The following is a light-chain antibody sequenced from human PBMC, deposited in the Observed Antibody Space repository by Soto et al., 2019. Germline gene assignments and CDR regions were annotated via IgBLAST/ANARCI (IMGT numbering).Light chain of an antibody. V-gene: IGKV1-5*01. Sequence: DIQVAQSPATLSASLGDRATITCRASQSISNSLAWYPQKTGRAPKLLIYDASSRMVGGLESRFSGSGSGTYFTPTISDVQPDDSATYCRQQYSNYIAFGGGTRVEVK. CDR2: DASS. CDR1: QSISNS. CDR3: QQYSNYIA. J-gene: IGKJ4*01.